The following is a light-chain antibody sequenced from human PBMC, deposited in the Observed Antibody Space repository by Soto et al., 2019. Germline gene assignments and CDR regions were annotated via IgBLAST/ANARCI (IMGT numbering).Light chain of an antibody. CDR3: QQSYSTLMYT. V-gene: IGKV1-39*01. CDR1: QSVGSF. Sequence: DLQMTQSPSSLSASVGDRVTITCRASQSVGSFLNWYQQKPGTAPELLIYAASILQRGVPSRFSGSGSGTDFTLTISSLQPEDFATYYCQQSYSTLMYTFGQGTKLEIK. J-gene: IGKJ2*01. CDR2: AAS.